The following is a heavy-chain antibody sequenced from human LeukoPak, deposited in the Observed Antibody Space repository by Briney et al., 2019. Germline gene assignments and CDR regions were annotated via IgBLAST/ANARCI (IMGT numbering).Heavy chain of an antibody. V-gene: IGHV3-20*04. CDR3: ARSTRTSRKFDP. CDR1: GFTFDDYG. CDR2: INWNGGST. Sequence: GGSLSLSCAASGFTFDDYGMQWVRPAPGKGREWVSCINWNGGSTGYADSVKGRFTISRDNAKNSLYLQMNSLRAEDTALYYCARSTRTSRKFDPWGQGTLVTVSS. D-gene: IGHD2-2*01. J-gene: IGHJ5*02.